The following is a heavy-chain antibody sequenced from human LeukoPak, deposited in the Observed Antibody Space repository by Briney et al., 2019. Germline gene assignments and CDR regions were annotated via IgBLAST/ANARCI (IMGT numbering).Heavy chain of an antibody. Sequence: SVKVSCKASGYTFTSYDISWVRQAPGQGLEWMGGINPIFGTANYAQKFQGRVTITADESTSTAYMELSSLRSEDTAVYYCARAGSVAGRETFDYWGQGTLVTVSS. V-gene: IGHV1-69*13. CDR1: GYTFTSYD. J-gene: IGHJ4*02. D-gene: IGHD6-19*01. CDR2: INPIFGTA. CDR3: ARAGSVAGRETFDY.